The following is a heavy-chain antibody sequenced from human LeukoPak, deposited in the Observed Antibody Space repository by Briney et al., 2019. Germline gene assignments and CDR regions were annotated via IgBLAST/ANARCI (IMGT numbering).Heavy chain of an antibody. V-gene: IGHV3-53*01. Sequence: GGSLRLSCAASGFTVSSNYMDWVRQAPGKGLEWVSVIYSGGTTYYADSVKGRFTISRDSSKNTLYLQMNSLRAEDTAVYYCARGSGDVIDYWGQGTLVTVSS. J-gene: IGHJ4*02. CDR3: ARGSGDVIDY. CDR2: IYSGGTT. CDR1: GFTVSSNY. D-gene: IGHD4-17*01.